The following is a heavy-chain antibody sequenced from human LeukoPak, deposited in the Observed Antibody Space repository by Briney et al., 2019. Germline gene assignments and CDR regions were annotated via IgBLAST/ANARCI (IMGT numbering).Heavy chain of an antibody. CDR1: GFSFSDYY. CDR3: ASHRIAAAGTFDY. D-gene: IGHD6-13*01. Sequence: GSLRLSCAASGFSFSDYYWSWIRQPPGKGLEWIGYIYYSGSTIYNPSLKSRVTISVDTSKNQFSLKLSSVTAADTAVYYCASHRIAAAGTFDYWGQGTLVTVSS. V-gene: IGHV4-59*08. CDR2: IYYSGST. J-gene: IGHJ4*02.